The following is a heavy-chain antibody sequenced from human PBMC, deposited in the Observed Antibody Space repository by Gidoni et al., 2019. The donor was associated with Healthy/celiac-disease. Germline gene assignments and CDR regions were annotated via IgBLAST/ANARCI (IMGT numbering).Heavy chain of an antibody. V-gene: IGHV1-18*01. CDR3: ARDFDYYDSSGYYYFDY. Sequence: QVQLVQSGAEVKKPGASVKVSCKASGYTFTSSGISWVRQAPGQGLEWMGWISAYNGNTNYAQKRQGRVTMTTDTSTSTAYMELRSLRSDDTAVYYCARDFDYYDSSGYYYFDYWGQGTLVTVSS. J-gene: IGHJ4*02. D-gene: IGHD3-22*01. CDR1: GYTFTSSG. CDR2: ISAYNGNT.